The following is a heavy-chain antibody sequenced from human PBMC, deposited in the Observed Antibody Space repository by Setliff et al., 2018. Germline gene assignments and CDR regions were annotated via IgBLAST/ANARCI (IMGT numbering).Heavy chain of an antibody. Sequence: ASVKVSCKASGYTFTSYGISWVRQAPGQGLEWMGWISAYNGNTNYAQKLQGRVTMTRDTSTSTVYLDLSSLRFEDTAIYYCARGDYSNPCDYWGQGTLVTSPQ. V-gene: IGHV1-18*01. J-gene: IGHJ4*02. D-gene: IGHD4-4*01. CDR3: ARGDYSNPCDY. CDR2: ISAYNGNT. CDR1: GYTFTSYG.